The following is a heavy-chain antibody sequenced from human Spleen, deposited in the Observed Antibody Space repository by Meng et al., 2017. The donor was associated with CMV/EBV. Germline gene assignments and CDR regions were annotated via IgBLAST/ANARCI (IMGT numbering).Heavy chain of an antibody. V-gene: IGHV4-59*12. CDR2: IYYSGST. CDR1: GFTFSSYS. D-gene: IGHD6-6*01. Sequence: ESLKISCAASGFTFSSYSMNWVRQTPGKGLEWIGNIYYSGSTYYNLSLRSRVTISVDTSKNQFSLKLRSVTAADTAVYYCARPRLIALRLREPDVFDIWGRGTMVTVSS. CDR3: ARPRLIALRLREPDVFDI. J-gene: IGHJ3*02.